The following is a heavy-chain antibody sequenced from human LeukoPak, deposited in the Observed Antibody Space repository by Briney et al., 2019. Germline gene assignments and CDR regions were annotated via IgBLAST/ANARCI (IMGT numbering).Heavy chain of an antibody. D-gene: IGHD6-13*01. J-gene: IGHJ4*02. Sequence: GASVKVSCKASGYTFTGYYMHWVRQAPGQGLEWMGWINPNSGGTNYAQKFQGRVTMTRDTSISTAYMELSRLRSDDTAVYYCARGHIMKYSSSWFRGPYDYWGQGTLVTVSS. CDR3: ARGHIMKYSSSWFRGPYDY. CDR2: INPNSGGT. CDR1: GYTFTGYY. V-gene: IGHV1-2*02.